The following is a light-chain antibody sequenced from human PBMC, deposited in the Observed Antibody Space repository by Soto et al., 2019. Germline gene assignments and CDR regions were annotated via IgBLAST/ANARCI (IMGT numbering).Light chain of an antibody. CDR3: QQSYSLPRT. CDR2: AAS. CDR1: QSITNY. J-gene: IGKJ1*01. V-gene: IGKV1-39*01. Sequence: IQMTQSPSSLSASVGDRVTITCRASQSITNYLNWYQQKPGRAPNLLIYAASNLQSRVPSRFSGSGSGTDFTLTISSLQPEDFATYYCQQSYSLPRTFGQGTKVEI.